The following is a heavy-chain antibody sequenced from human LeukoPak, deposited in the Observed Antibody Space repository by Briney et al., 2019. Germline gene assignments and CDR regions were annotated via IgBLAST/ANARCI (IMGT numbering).Heavy chain of an antibody. D-gene: IGHD3-22*01. CDR3: ATLQTRGYLFDY. J-gene: IGHJ4*02. CDR1: GGSISSYY. Sequence: SETLSLTCTVSGGSISSYYWSWIRQPPGKGLEWIGYIYYSGSTNYNPSLKSRVTISVDTSKNQFSLKLSSVTAADTAVYYCATLQTRGYLFDYWGQGTLVTVSS. CDR2: IYYSGST. V-gene: IGHV4-59*01.